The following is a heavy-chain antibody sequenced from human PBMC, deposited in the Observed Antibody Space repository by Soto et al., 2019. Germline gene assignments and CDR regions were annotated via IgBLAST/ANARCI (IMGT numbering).Heavy chain of an antibody. CDR1: GFTVSSNY. CDR3: ARYSVFRKGYYYYMDV. D-gene: IGHD6-13*01. V-gene: IGHV3-66*01. J-gene: IGHJ6*03. Sequence: GGSLRLSCAASGFTVSSNYMSWVRQAPGKGLEWVSVIYSGGSTYYRDSVKGRFNISRDNSKNTLYLQMNSLRAEDTAVYYCARYSVFRKGYYYYMDVWGKGTTVTVSS. CDR2: IYSGGST.